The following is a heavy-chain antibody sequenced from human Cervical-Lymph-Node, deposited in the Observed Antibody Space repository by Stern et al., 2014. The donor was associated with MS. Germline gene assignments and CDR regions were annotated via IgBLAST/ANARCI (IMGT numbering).Heavy chain of an antibody. D-gene: IGHD6-19*01. CDR1: GGTFSSYS. J-gene: IGHJ6*02. CDR3: AGIRRLEGKLVCYHYAMDV. CDR2: IFPVFATA. V-gene: IGHV1-69*01. Sequence: QMQLVQSGAEVKKPGSSVKVSCKASGGTFSSYSISWVRQAPGQGLEWMGGIFPVFATATYAQKFQGRVTIPANESTTTAYMELSSLRSDDTAVYYCAGIRRLEGKLVCYHYAMDVWGQGTTVTVSS.